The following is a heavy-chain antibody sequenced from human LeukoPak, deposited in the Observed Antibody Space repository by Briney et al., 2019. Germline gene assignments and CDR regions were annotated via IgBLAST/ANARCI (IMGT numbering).Heavy chain of an antibody. CDR3: ARGKTIRVADPFDY. CDR1: GYTFTNYG. CDR2: ISTYSGTP. V-gene: IGHV1-18*01. Sequence: ASVKASCKASGYTFTNYGISWVRQAPGQGLEWMGWISTYSGTPNYAQKLQGRVTMTTDTSTNTAYMDLRSLRSDDTAVYYCARGKTIRVADPFDYWGQGTLVTVSS. D-gene: IGHD6-19*01. J-gene: IGHJ4*02.